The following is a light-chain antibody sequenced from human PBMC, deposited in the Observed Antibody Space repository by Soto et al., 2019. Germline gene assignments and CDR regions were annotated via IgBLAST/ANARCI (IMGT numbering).Light chain of an antibody. V-gene: IGKV3-20*01. CDR1: QTVYSSD. CDR3: LQYGTSPPYT. CDR2: AAS. J-gene: IGKJ2*01. Sequence: EIVLTQSPGTLSLSPGESATLSCRASQTVYSSDLGWYQQKPGQAPRLLIYAASSRATGIPGRFSGSGSGTDFTLTISRLEPEDFAVYYCLQYGTSPPYTFGQGTKLEIK.